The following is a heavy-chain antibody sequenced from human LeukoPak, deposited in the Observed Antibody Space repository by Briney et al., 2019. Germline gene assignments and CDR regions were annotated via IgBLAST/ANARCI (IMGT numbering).Heavy chain of an antibody. CDR3: AKDSGTLRFLEWRNFDY. V-gene: IGHV3-23*01. CDR1: GFTFSSYA. J-gene: IGHJ4*02. Sequence: GGSLRLSCAASGFTFSSYAMSWVRQAPGKGLEWVSAISGSGGSTYYADSVKGRFTISRDNSKNTLYLQMNSLRAEDTAVYYCAKDSGTLRFLEWRNFDYWGQGTLVTVSS. D-gene: IGHD3-3*01. CDR2: ISGSGGST.